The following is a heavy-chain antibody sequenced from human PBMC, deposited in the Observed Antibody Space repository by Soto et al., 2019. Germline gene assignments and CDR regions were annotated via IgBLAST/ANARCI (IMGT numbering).Heavy chain of an antibody. CDR3: ARAYSSSYYYYGMDV. CDR2: MNPNSGNT. V-gene: IGHV1-8*01. J-gene: IGHJ6*02. CDR1: GYTFTSYD. Sequence: GASVKVSCKASGYTFTSYDINWVRQATGQGLEWMGWMNPNSGNTGYAQKFQGRVTMTRNTSISTAYMELSSLRSEDTAVYYCARAYSSSYYYYGMDVWGQGTTVTVSS. D-gene: IGHD6-6*01.